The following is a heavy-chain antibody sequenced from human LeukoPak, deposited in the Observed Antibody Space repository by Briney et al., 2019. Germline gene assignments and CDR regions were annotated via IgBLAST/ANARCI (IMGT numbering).Heavy chain of an antibody. V-gene: IGHV3-30*18. CDR1: GFIFSNYG. D-gene: IGHD5-12*01. J-gene: IGHJ4*02. CDR3: VKEKGWLRLDH. Sequence: SGGSLRLSCAASGFIFSNYGMHWVGQAPGKGLEWVAVISYDGRTKYYADSARGRFTISRDNSKNTLYVQMNSLRTEDTAVYYCVKEKGWLRLDHWGQGTLVTVSS. CDR2: ISYDGRTK.